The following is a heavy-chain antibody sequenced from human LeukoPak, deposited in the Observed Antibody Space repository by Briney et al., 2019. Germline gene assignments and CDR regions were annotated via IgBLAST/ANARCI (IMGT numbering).Heavy chain of an antibody. V-gene: IGHV4-34*01. CDR3: ARQTQIGYGDHGYHWFDP. J-gene: IGHJ5*02. Sequence: SSETLSLTCAVYGGSFSGYYWSWIRQPPGKGLEWIGEINHSGSTNYNPSLKSRVTISVDTSKNQFSLKLSSVTAADTAVYYCARQTQIGYGDHGYHWFDPWGQGTLVTVSS. D-gene: IGHD4-17*01. CDR1: GGSFSGYY. CDR2: INHSGST.